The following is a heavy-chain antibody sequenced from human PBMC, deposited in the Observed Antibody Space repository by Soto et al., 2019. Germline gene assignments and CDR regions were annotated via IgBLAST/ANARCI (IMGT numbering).Heavy chain of an antibody. D-gene: IGHD3-22*01. CDR1: GGSISSGGYY. V-gene: IGHV4-31*03. J-gene: IGHJ4*02. CDR3: ARVHYYDSSADF. CDR2: IYYSGST. Sequence: QVQLQESGPGLVKPSQTLSLTCTVSGGSISSGGYYWSWIRQHPGKGLEWIGYIYYSGSTYYNPSLKSRVTISVDPSKNHFSLKRSSVTDADTAVYYCARVHYYDSSADFWGQGNLVNVSS.